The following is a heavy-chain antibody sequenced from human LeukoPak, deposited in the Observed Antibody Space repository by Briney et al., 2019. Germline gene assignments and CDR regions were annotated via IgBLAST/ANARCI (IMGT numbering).Heavy chain of an antibody. D-gene: IGHD3-22*01. V-gene: IGHV3-48*03. CDR3: AVYYYDSSPKAV. CDR2: ISSSGNNI. J-gene: IGHJ3*01. Sequence: GGSLRLSCAASGFAFSTYEMNWVRQAPGKGLEWVSYISSSGNNIDYADSVKGRFTISRDNAENSLYLQMNSLRAEDTAVYYCAVYYYDSSPKAVWGQGTMVTVSS. CDR1: GFAFSTYE.